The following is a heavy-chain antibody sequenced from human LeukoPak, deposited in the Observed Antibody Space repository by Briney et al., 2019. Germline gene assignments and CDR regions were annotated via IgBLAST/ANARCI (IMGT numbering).Heavy chain of an antibody. CDR3: ARDRIVATSRWGYFDY. V-gene: IGHV3-48*02. D-gene: IGHD5-12*01. J-gene: IGHJ4*02. Sequence: GGSLRLSCAASGFTFSSYDMNWVRQAPGKGLEWVSYISSSSSTIYYADSVKGRFTISRDNAKNSLYPQMNSLRDEDTAVYYCARDRIVATSRWGYFDYWGQGTLVTVSS. CDR2: ISSSSSTI. CDR1: GFTFSSYD.